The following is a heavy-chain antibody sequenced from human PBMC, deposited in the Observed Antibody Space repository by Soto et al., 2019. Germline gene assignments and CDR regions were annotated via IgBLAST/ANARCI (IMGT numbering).Heavy chain of an antibody. CDR2: MYPNNGQT. D-gene: IGHD3-16*01. Sequence: QVQLVQSGAEVKRPGASVKVSCKASGDTFSNFDFNWVRQATGQGPEWMGWMYPNNGQTAYARTFQGRVTMTWNSSTSTAYMERSSLTSEDTAVYYCATMIRGLIHWLDPWGQGTLVTVSS. CDR1: GDTFSNFD. J-gene: IGHJ5*02. CDR3: ATMIRGLIHWLDP. V-gene: IGHV1-8*01.